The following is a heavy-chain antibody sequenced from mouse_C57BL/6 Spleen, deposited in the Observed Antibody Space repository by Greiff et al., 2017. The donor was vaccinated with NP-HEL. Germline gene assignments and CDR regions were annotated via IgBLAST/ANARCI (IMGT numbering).Heavy chain of an antibody. V-gene: IGHV1-64*01. CDR2: IHPNSGST. J-gene: IGHJ2*01. CDR3: ARGAFIGYYFDY. CDR1: GYTFTSYW. Sequence: QVQLQQPGAELVKPGASVKLSCKASGYTFTSYWMHWVKQRPGQGLEWIGMIHPNSGSTNYNEKFKSKATLTVDKSSSTAYMQLSSLTSEDAAVYYCARGAFIGYYFDYWGQGTTLTVSS. D-gene: IGHD1-1*01.